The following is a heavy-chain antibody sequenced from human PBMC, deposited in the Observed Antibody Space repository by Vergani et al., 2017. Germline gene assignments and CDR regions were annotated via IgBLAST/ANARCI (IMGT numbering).Heavy chain of an antibody. J-gene: IGHJ4*02. CDR1: GFTFSSYA. CDR2: VSSGGGST. D-gene: IGHD2-21*02. V-gene: IGHV3-23*01. Sequence: EVQLLESGGGLVQPGGSLRLSCAASGFTFSSYAMSWVRQAPGKGLEWVSTVSSGGGSTYTADSVKGRFTISRDNSKNTLYLQMNSLRAEDTAVYYCAKESVVTDPYWGQGTLVTVSS. CDR3: AKESVVTDPY.